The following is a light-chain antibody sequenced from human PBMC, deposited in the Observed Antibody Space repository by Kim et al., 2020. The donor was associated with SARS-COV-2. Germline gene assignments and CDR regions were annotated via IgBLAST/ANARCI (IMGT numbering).Light chain of an antibody. J-gene: IGLJ3*02. CDR3: NSRDSSGYHGV. CDR1: SIRNYF. CDR2: GRN. Sequence: ALGQTVRIKCQGDSIRNYFAAWYQQKPGQDPILVMYGRNNRASGIADRFSGSRSGDTASLIITGAQAEDEADYFCNSRDSSGYHGVFGGGTQLTVL. V-gene: IGLV3-19*01.